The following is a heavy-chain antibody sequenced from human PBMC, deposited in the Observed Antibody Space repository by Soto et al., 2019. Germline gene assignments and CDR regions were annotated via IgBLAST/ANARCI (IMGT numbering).Heavy chain of an antibody. CDR3: ASMVEYSGTYFHMQA. CDR1: GFTFSSYA. Sequence: GGSLRLSCAASGFTFSSYAMSWVRQTPGKGLEWVATISGSGGTTYYADSVKGRFTISRDNSKNTVHLQMNPLRADDTAVYSCASMVEYSGTYFHMQAWGQGTSVTVPS. CDR2: ISGSGGTT. D-gene: IGHD1-26*01. V-gene: IGHV3-23*01. J-gene: IGHJ6*02.